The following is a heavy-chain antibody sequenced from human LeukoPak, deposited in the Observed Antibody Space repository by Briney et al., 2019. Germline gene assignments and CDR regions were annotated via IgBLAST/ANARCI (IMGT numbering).Heavy chain of an antibody. J-gene: IGHJ4*02. CDR3: ARGGPIDAVNSFDH. Sequence: SDPLSLLCTVSGHPIRRGAYYGSWGRKHPGKGPEWIEYVFPTGGTHYYASLRSRIAISVDTSKNQSALRLSSVTAADTAVYYCARGGPIDAVNSFDHWSQGTLVTVSS. CDR1: GHPIRRGAYY. V-gene: IGHV4-31*02. D-gene: IGHD1-26*01. CDR2: VFPTGGT.